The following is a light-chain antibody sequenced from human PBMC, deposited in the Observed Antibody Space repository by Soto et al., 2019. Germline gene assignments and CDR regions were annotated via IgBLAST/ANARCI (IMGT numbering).Light chain of an antibody. CDR3: QQYNNWPPLT. CDR2: GAS. CDR1: QSANSN. V-gene: IGKV3-15*01. Sequence: EIVMTQSPATLSVSPGERATLSCRASQSANSNLAWYQQKPGQAPRLLIYGASTRATGIPARFSGSGSGTEFTLPLSSLQSEDFAIYYCQQYNNWPPLTFGGGTKVEIK. J-gene: IGKJ4*01.